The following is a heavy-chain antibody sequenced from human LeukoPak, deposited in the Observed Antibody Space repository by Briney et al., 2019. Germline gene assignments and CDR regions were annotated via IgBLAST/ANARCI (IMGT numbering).Heavy chain of an antibody. J-gene: IGHJ6*03. CDR3: ARAWGYYYYVDV. CDR1: GYSISSGYY. D-gene: IGHD3-16*01. V-gene: IGHV4-38-2*02. Sequence: SETLSLTCTVSGYSISSGYYWGWIRQPPGKGLEWIGSIYHSGSTYYNPSLKSRVTISVDTSKNQFSLKLSSVTAADTAVYYCARAWGYYYYVDVWGKGTTVTVSS. CDR2: IYHSGST.